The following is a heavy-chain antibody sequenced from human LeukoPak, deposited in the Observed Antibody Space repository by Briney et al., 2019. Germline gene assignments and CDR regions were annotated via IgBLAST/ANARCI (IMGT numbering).Heavy chain of an antibody. D-gene: IGHD2-15*01. CDR3: ARGWTNYGMDV. Sequence: SETLSLTCTVSGGSISSYYWSWIRQPPGKGLEWIGYIYYSGSTNYNPSLKSRVTISVDTSKNQFSLKLSSVTAADTAVYYCARGWTNYGMDVWGQGTTVTVSS. CDR1: GGSISSYY. V-gene: IGHV4-59*01. J-gene: IGHJ6*02. CDR2: IYYSGST.